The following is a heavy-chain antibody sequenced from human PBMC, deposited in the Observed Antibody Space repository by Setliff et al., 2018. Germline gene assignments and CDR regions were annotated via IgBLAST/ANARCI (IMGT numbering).Heavy chain of an antibody. CDR2: IYYSGST. D-gene: IGHD2-15*01. J-gene: IGHJ4*02. CDR1: GGSISSHY. Sequence: PSETLSLTCTVSGGSISSHYWSWIRQPPGKGLEWIGSIYYSGSTNYNPSLKSRVTISVDTSKNQFSLILSSVTAADTAVYYCARERESASRQTYFDSWGQGTLVTVSS. V-gene: IGHV4-59*11. CDR3: ARERESASRQTYFDS.